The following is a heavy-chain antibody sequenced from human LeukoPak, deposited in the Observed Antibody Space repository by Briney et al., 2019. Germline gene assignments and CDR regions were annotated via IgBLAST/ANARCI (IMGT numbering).Heavy chain of an antibody. CDR2: ISSSSSYI. V-gene: IGHV3-21*04. J-gene: IGHJ1*01. CDR3: VKVYDCSAWSLFQH. Sequence: GGSLRLSCAASGFTFSSYSMNWVRQAPGKGLEWVSSISSSSSYIYYADSVKGRFTISRDNAKNSLYLQMNGLRAEDTAVYYCVKVYDCSAWSLFQHWGQGTLVTVSS. CDR1: GFTFSSYS. D-gene: IGHD3-22*01.